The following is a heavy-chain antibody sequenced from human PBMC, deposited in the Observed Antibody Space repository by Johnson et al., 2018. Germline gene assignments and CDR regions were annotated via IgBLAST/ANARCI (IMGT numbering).Heavy chain of an antibody. Sequence: VQLVESGGGVVQPGRSLGLSCAASGFTFSSYGLYWVRQAPGKGLEGVAVISYDGSKKDDADAVKGRFTISRDNSKNTRDRQRNSLRAEDTAVYDWRKRGAVAGTRNYYYYMDVWGKGTTVTVSS. CDR3: RKRGAVAGTRNYYYYMDV. CDR2: ISYDGSKK. V-gene: IGHV3-30*18. CDR1: GFTFSSYG. J-gene: IGHJ6*03. D-gene: IGHD6-19*01.